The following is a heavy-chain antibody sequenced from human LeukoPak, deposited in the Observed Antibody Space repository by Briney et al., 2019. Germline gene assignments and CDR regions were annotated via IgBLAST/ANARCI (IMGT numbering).Heavy chain of an antibody. Sequence: GGSLRLSCAASGFTFDDYAMHWVRQAPGKGLEWVSGISWNSGSIGYADSVKGRFTISRDNAKNSLYLQMNSLRAEDTALYYCAVLYSYDRFGYWGQGTLVTVSS. V-gene: IGHV3-9*01. CDR2: ISWNSGSI. D-gene: IGHD5-18*01. J-gene: IGHJ4*02. CDR3: AVLYSYDRFGY. CDR1: GFTFDDYA.